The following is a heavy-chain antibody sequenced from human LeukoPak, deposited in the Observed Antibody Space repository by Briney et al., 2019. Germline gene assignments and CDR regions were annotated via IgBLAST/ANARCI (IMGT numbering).Heavy chain of an antibody. CDR3: ARGGGNRHVSGSIDY. J-gene: IGHJ4*02. V-gene: IGHV4-34*01. D-gene: IGHD4-23*01. CDR2: INHSGST. CDR1: GGSFSGYY. Sequence: PSETLSLTCAVYGGSFSGYYWSWIRQPPGKGLEWIGEINHSGSTNYNPSLKSRVTILVDTSKNQFSLKLSSVTAADTAVYYCARGGGNRHVSGSIDYWGQGTLVTVSS.